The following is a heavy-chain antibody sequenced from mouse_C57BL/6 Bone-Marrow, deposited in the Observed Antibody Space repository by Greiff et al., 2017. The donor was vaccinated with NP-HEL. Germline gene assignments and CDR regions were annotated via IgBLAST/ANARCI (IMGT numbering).Heavy chain of an antibody. J-gene: IGHJ4*01. Sequence: QVQLKQSGAELVRPGASVTLSCKASGYTFTDYEMHWVKQTPVHGLEWIGAIDPETGGTAYNQKFKGKAILTADKSSSTAYMELRSLTSEDSAVYYCTREGYYSNYLTYYYAMDYWGQGTSVTVSS. CDR2: IDPETGGT. CDR1: GYTFTDYE. CDR3: TREGYYSNYLTYYYAMDY. V-gene: IGHV1-15*01. D-gene: IGHD2-5*01.